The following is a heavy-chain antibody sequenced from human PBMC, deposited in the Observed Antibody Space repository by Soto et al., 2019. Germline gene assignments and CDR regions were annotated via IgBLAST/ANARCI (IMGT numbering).Heavy chain of an antibody. CDR1: GFTFSSYA. CDR3: ARVCSGGSCYEGVY. D-gene: IGHD2-15*01. Sequence: SVGSLRLSCAASGFTFSSYAMHWVRQAPGKGLEWVAVISYDGSNKYYADSVKGRFTISRDNSKNTLYLQMNSLRAEDTAVYYCARVCSGGSCYEGVYWGQGTLVTVSS. J-gene: IGHJ4*01. V-gene: IGHV3-30-3*01. CDR2: ISYDGSNK.